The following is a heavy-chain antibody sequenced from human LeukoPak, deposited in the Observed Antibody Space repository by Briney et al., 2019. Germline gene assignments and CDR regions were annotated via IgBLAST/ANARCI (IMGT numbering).Heavy chain of an antibody. CDR2: ITSRGTTI. J-gene: IGHJ6*02. Sequence: GGSLRLSCTASGFTLSDYYLTWIRQAPGKGLEWVSFITSRGTTIYHADSVKGRFTISRDNAKNSLYLQMNSLRAEDTAVYYCARWLRGIADEDGVDVWGQGTTVTVSS. V-gene: IGHV3-11*01. CDR1: GFTLSDYY. CDR3: ARWLRGIADEDGVDV. D-gene: IGHD6-13*01.